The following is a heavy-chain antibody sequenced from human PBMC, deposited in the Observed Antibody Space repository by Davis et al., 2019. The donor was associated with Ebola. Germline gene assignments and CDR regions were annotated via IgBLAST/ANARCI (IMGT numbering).Heavy chain of an antibody. CDR3: AKDLGDYVGWLQPGYYYYGMDV. J-gene: IGHJ6*02. CDR2: ITDNGGST. Sequence: GESLKISCAASGFTFSSYAMSWVRQAPGKGLEWISGITDNGGSTYYADSVRGRFTSSRDNSKNTLYLQMNSLRAEDSAVYYCAKDLGDYVGWLQPGYYYYGMDVWGQGTTVTVSS. V-gene: IGHV3-23*01. D-gene: IGHD5-24*01. CDR1: GFTFSSYA.